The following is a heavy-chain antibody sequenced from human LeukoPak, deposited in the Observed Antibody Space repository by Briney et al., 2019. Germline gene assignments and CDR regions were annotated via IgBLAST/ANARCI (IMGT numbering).Heavy chain of an antibody. J-gene: IGHJ6*02. CDR3: ARGGEMSSFPFVKYYYYGMDV. Sequence: GGSLRLSCAASGFTVSSNYMSWVRQAPGKGLEWVSVIYSGGSTYYADSVKGRFTISRHNSKNTLYLQMNSLRAEDTAVYYCARGGEMSSFPFVKYYYYGMDVWGQGTTVTVSS. CDR2: IYSGGST. CDR1: GFTVSSNY. D-gene: IGHD3-10*01. V-gene: IGHV3-53*04.